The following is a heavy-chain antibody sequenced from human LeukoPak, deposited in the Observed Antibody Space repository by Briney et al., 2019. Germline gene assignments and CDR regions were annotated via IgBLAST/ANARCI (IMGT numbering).Heavy chain of an antibody. J-gene: IGHJ4*02. CDR2: ISGSGRTT. Sequence: GGSLRLSCAASGFTFSSYEMNWVRQAPGKGLEWVSYISGSGRTTYYADSVKGRFTISRDSSKNTLNLQMNSLSAEDTAVYFCAKFMFSGYRDYWGQGTLVTVSS. V-gene: IGHV3-48*03. CDR3: AKFMFSGYRDY. D-gene: IGHD3-22*01. CDR1: GFTFSSYE.